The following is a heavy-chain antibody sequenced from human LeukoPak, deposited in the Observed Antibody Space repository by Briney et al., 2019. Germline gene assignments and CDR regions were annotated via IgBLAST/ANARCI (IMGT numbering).Heavy chain of an antibody. CDR3: ARDSRDGYNLDY. CDR2: IYYSGST. D-gene: IGHD5-24*01. Sequence: SWVRQHPGKGLEWIGYIYYSGSTYYNPSLKSRVTISVDTSKNQFSLKLSSVTAADTAVYYCARDSRDGYNLDYWGQGTLVTVSS. J-gene: IGHJ4*02. V-gene: IGHV4-31*02.